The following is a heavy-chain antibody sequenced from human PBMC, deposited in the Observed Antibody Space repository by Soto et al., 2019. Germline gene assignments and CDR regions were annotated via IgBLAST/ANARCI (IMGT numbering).Heavy chain of an antibody. Sequence: EVQLVESGGGLVKPGGSLRLSCAASGFTFSSYSMNWVRQAPGKGLEWVSSISSSSSYIYYADSVKGRFTISRDNAKNSLYLQMNSLRAEDTAVYYCARDFGERITMVRGVSNPDYRGQGTLVTVSS. CDR3: ARDFGERITMVRGVSNPDY. V-gene: IGHV3-21*01. J-gene: IGHJ4*02. D-gene: IGHD3-10*01. CDR2: ISSSSSYI. CDR1: GFTFSSYS.